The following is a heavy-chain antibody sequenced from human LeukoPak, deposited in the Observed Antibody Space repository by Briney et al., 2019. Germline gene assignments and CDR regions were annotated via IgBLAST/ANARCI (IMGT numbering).Heavy chain of an antibody. J-gene: IGHJ4*02. D-gene: IGHD6-19*01. CDR3: ARESQFSNGWYYFDS. V-gene: IGHV3-53*01. CDR2: IYSGGST. Sequence: GGSLRLSCAASGFIVSDTYMSWVRQAPGKALEWVSLIYSGGSTYYADSVKGRFTISKDNSKNTLYLQMNNLGAEDTAMYYCARESQFSNGWYYFDSWGQGTLVTVSS. CDR1: GFIVSDTY.